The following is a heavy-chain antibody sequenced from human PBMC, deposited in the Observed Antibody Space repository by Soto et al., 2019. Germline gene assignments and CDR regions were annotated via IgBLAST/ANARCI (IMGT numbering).Heavy chain of an antibody. CDR2: IIPIFGTA. J-gene: IGHJ4*02. Sequence: QVQLVQSGAEVKKPGSSVKVSCKASGGTFSSYAISWVRQAPGQGLEWMGGIIPIFGTANYAQKFQGRVTITADESTSTAYMELSSLRSEDTAVYYCARVPTHIAAAGTRGRARFDYWGQGTLVTVSS. D-gene: IGHD6-13*01. V-gene: IGHV1-69*12. CDR1: GGTFSSYA. CDR3: ARVPTHIAAAGTRGRARFDY.